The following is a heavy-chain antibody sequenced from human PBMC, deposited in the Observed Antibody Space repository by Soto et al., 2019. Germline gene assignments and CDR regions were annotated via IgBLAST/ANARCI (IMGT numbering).Heavy chain of an antibody. J-gene: IGHJ5*02. D-gene: IGHD4-17*01. CDR2: IYYSGST. CDR1: GGAISSGGYY. CDR3: ARDLWGTTVTTHNNPNWFDP. Sequence: SGTLSLACSVSGGAISSGGYYWSWIRRHPGKGREWIGYIYYSGSTYYNPSLKRRGTIAVDTSKNQFSLKLSSVTAADTAVYYCARDLWGTTVTTHNNPNWFDPWGHGTLVT. V-gene: IGHV4-31*03.